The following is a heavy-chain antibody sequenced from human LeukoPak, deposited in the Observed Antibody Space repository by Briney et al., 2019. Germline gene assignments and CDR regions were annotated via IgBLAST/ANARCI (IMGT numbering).Heavy chain of an antibody. V-gene: IGHV3-30*19. CDR2: ISYDGSNK. Sequence: GGSLRLSCAASGFTFSSYGMHWVRQAPGKGLEWVAVISYDGSNKDYADSVKGRFTVSRDNSKNTLYLQFSSLRAEDTAVFYCARSAGDPHAFDVWGQGTMVTVSS. CDR3: ARSAGDPHAFDV. J-gene: IGHJ3*01. D-gene: IGHD4-17*01. CDR1: GFTFSSYG.